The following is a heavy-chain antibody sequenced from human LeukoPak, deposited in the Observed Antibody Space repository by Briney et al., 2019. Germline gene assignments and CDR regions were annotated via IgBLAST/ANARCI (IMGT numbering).Heavy chain of an antibody. J-gene: IGHJ4*02. CDR1: GFMFSTYE. V-gene: IGHV3-23*01. D-gene: IGHD3-9*01. CDR3: AKLGDILTGYPYYFDC. Sequence: GGSLRLSCAASGFMFSTYEMNWVRQAPGKGLEWVSAISGSGGSTYYADSVKGRFTISRDNSKNTLYLQMNSLRAEDTAVYYCAKLGDILTGYPYYFDCWGQGTLVTVSS. CDR2: ISGSGGST.